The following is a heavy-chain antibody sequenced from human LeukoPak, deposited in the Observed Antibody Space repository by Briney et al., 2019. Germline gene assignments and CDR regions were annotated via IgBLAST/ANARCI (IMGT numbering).Heavy chain of an antibody. CDR2: INPNSSVT. J-gene: IGHJ4*02. D-gene: IGHD4-23*01. CDR3: ARERGGNSPFDS. CDR1: GYTFTGYY. V-gene: IGHV1-2*02. Sequence: GASVKVSCKTSGYTFTGYYMHWVRQGPGQGLEWMGWINPNSSVTNYAQRFQGRVTMTRDTSISAAYMELRWLTSDDTAVYYCARERGGNSPFDSWGQGTLVTVSS.